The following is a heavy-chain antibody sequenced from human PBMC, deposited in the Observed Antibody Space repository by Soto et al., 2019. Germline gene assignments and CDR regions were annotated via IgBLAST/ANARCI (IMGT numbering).Heavy chain of an antibody. J-gene: IGHJ4*02. V-gene: IGHV3-64D*08. Sequence: GGSLRLSCSASGFTFSSYAMHWVRQAPGKGLEYVSAISSNGGSTYYADSVKGRFTISRDNSKNTLYLQMSSLRAEDTAVYYCVRTVPIAAAVLFDYWGQGTLVTVSS. CDR1: GFTFSSYA. D-gene: IGHD6-13*01. CDR3: VRTVPIAAAVLFDY. CDR2: ISSNGGST.